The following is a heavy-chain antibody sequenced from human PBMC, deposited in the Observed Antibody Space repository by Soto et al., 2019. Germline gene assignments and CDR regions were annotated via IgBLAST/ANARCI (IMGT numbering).Heavy chain of an antibody. Sequence: QVQLQESGPGLVKPSETLSLTCTVSGGSISSYYWSWIRQPPGKGLEWIGYIYYSGSTNYNPSLKSRVTISVDTSKNQFSLKLSSVTAADTAVYYCARGRYCSGGSCYSARYWYFDLWGRGTLVTVSS. CDR1: GGSISSYY. CDR2: IYYSGST. J-gene: IGHJ2*01. CDR3: ARGRYCSGGSCYSARYWYFDL. D-gene: IGHD2-15*01. V-gene: IGHV4-59*01.